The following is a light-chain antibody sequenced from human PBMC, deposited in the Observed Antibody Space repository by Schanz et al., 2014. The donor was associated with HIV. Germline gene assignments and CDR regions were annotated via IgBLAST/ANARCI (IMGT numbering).Light chain of an antibody. CDR2: GNN. Sequence: QSLLTQPPSVSAAPGQKVTIACSGGAFNVVSWYQQLPGTAPKLLIYGNNQRPSGVPDRFSGSKSGTSASLAISGLHSEDEADYHCAAWDDSLNGRVFGGGTKLTVL. J-gene: IGLJ2*01. CDR1: AFNV. V-gene: IGLV1-44*01. CDR3: AAWDDSLNGRV.